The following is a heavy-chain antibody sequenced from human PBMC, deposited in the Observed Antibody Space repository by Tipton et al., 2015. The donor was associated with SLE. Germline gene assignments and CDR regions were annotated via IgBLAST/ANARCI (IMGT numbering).Heavy chain of an antibody. V-gene: IGHV3-11*06. D-gene: IGHD1-20*01. J-gene: IGHJ2*01. Sequence: SLRFSCAASGFTFSDYYMSWIRQAPGKGLEWVSYISSSSSYTNYADSVKGRFTISRDNAKNSLYLQMNSLRAEDTAVYYCARGGNNWNFWYFDLWGRGTLVTVSS. CDR1: GFTFSDYY. CDR2: ISSSSSYT. CDR3: ARGGNNWNFWYFDL.